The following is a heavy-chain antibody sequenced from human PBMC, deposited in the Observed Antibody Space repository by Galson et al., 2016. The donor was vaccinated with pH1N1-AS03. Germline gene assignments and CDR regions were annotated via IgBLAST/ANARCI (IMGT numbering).Heavy chain of an antibody. J-gene: IGHJ4*02. CDR2: IDSDDGK. V-gene: IGHV2-70*20. Sequence: PALVKPTQTLTLTCSFSGFALTSPGVCVTWVRQSPGKAPEWLATIDSDDGKYYTTSLKTRLTSSQDTSKNQVVLTMTNMEPDDTATYYCPRVWGAAAGYFDYWGPGKLVVVSS. D-gene: IGHD6-13*01. CDR3: PRVWGAAAGYFDY. CDR1: GFALTSPGVC.